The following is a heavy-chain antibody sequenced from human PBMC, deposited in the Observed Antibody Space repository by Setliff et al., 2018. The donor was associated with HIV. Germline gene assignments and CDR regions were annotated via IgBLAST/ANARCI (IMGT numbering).Heavy chain of an antibody. CDR1: GYTFSNSW. V-gene: IGHV5-51*01. D-gene: IGHD3-16*01. J-gene: IGHJ4*02. CDR3: TRLWHENWGGVDY. Sequence: PGESLKISCQGSGYTFSNSWIAWVRQMPGKGLEWMGIFYASDSNTKYSPSFQGQVTISADKSINTAYLQWSSLKASDTAMYYCTRLWHENWGGVDYWGQGTLVTVSS. CDR2: FYASDSNT.